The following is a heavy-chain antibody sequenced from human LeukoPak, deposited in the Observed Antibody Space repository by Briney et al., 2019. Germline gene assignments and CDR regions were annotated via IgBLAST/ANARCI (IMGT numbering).Heavy chain of an antibody. J-gene: IGHJ4*02. CDR3: TTFKAKGDSNDY. V-gene: IGHV3-15*01. CDR2: IKSKTDGGTT. Sequence: PGGSLRLSCAAFGLTFSNAWMSWVRQAPGKGLEWVGRIKSKTDGGTTDYAAPVKGRFTISRDDSKNTLYLQMNSLKTEDTAVYYCTTFKAKGDSNDYWGQGTLVTVSS. CDR1: GLTFSNAW. D-gene: IGHD2-21*02.